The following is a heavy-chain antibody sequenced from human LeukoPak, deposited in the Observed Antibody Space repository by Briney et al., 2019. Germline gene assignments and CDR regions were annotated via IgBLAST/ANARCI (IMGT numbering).Heavy chain of an antibody. J-gene: IGHJ5*02. Sequence: PGGSLRLSCAASGFTFSGSAMHWVRQASRKGLEWVGRIRSKANSYATAYAASVKGRFTISRDDSKNTAYLQMNSLKTEDTAVYYCARVLPIYFSPSSWFDPWGQGTLVTVSS. CDR3: ARVLPIYFSPSSWFDP. V-gene: IGHV3-73*01. CDR1: GFTFSGSA. CDR2: IRSKANSYAT. D-gene: IGHD3-3*01.